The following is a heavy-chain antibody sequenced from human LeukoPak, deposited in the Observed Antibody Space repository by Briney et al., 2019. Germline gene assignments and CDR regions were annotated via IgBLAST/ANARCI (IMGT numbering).Heavy chain of an antibody. V-gene: IGHV4-34*01. CDR3: ARVEEGYGAGRRENYYYYYMDV. CDR1: GGSFSSYY. D-gene: IGHD3-10*01. CDR2: INHSGST. Sequence: SETLSLTCAVYGGSFSSYYWSWIRQPPGKGLEWIGEINHSGSTNYNPSLKSRVTISEDTSKNQFSLKLSSVTAADTAVYYCARVEEGYGAGRRENYYYYYMDVWGKGTTVTVSS. J-gene: IGHJ6*03.